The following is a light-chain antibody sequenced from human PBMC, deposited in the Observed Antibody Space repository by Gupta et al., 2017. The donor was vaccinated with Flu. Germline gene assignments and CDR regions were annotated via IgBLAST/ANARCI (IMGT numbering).Light chain of an antibody. V-gene: IGLV3-1*01. CDR1: RLGDKF. CDR3: QAWDSNTAV. CDR2: QDT. J-gene: IGLJ3*02. Sequence: SYELTQPPSASVSPGPTASIACSGDRLGDKFASWYQQRPGQSPVLVIYQDTKRPSGIPERFSGSNTGNTATLTISGTQAMDEADYYCQAWDSNTAVFGGGTKLTVL.